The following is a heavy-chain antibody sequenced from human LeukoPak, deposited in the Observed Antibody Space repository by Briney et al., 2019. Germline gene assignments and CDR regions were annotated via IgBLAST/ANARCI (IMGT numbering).Heavy chain of an antibody. CDR3: VRGFASAYCGGDCYWGVAFDI. Sequence: KPSETLSLTCTVSGGSISSYYWSWIRQPPGKGLEWIGYIYYSGSTNYNPSLKSRVTISVDTSKSQFSLKLSSVTAADTAVYYCVRGFASAYCGGDCYWGVAFDIWGQGTMVTVSS. D-gene: IGHD2-21*02. CDR2: IYYSGST. J-gene: IGHJ3*02. V-gene: IGHV4-59*08. CDR1: GGSISSYY.